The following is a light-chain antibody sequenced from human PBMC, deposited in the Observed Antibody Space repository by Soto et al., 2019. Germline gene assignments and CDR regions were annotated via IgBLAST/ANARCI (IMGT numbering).Light chain of an antibody. V-gene: IGKV3-11*01. CDR1: QSVSSY. Sequence: EIVLTQSPATLSLSPGERATLSCRASQSVSSYLAWYQQKPGQAPRLLIFDASNRAPGIPARFSGSGSGTDFTLTISSLEPEDFALYYCQQRSDWPPGLTFGGGTKVEIK. CDR2: DAS. CDR3: QQRSDWPPGLT. J-gene: IGKJ4*01.